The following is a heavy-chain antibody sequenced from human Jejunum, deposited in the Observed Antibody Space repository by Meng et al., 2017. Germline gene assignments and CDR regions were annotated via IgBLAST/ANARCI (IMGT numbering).Heavy chain of an antibody. Sequence: GESLKISCAASGFTFSNHDIHWVRQAPGKGLEWVAVMWADGYTTHYTDSVRGRFTTSRDSSKNTVYLQANSLRAEDTAVYYCARDVGITVTGPYNDVFDIWGQGTMVTVSS. CDR1: GFTFSNHD. CDR3: ARDVGITVTGPYNDVFDI. V-gene: IGHV3-33*01. CDR2: MWADGYTT. D-gene: IGHD6-19*01. J-gene: IGHJ3*02.